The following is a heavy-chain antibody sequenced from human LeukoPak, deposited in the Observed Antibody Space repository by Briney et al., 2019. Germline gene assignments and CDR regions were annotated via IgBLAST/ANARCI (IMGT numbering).Heavy chain of an antibody. CDR1: GYTFTNFG. V-gene: IGHV1-18*01. CDR2: ISAYNANT. Sequence: ASVKVSCKASGYTFTNFGINWVRQAPGQGLEWMGWISAYNANTHYAQTLQGRVTMTTDTSTSTAYMELRSLRSGDTAVYYCASDYASGSYYTRAPLDAFDIWGQGTMVTVSS. D-gene: IGHD3-10*01. CDR3: ASDYASGSYYTRAPLDAFDI. J-gene: IGHJ3*02.